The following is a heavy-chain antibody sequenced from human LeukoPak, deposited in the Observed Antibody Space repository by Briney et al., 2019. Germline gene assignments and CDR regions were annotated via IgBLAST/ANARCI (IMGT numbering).Heavy chain of an antibody. CDR2: ISTSGST. V-gene: IGHV4-4*07. D-gene: IGHD5-24*01. Sequence: SETLTLMCTVPGDSISRYYWCEVRQPAGKGLEWIGHISTSGSTNYNPSLKSRVTMSVDTSKNQSSLKLSSVTAADTAVYYCAGTMASQPWVDYWGQGTLVTVSS. J-gene: IGHJ4*02. CDR1: GDSISRYY. CDR3: AGTMASQPWVDY.